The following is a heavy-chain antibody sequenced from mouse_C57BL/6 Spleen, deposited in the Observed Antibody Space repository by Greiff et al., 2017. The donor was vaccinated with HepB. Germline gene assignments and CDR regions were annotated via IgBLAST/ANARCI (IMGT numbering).Heavy chain of an antibody. V-gene: IGHV1-64*01. CDR2: IHPNSGST. CDR1: GYTFTSYW. CDR3: ARSGFGSSYD. J-gene: IGHJ3*01. Sequence: QVQLKQPGAELVKPGASVKLSCKASGYTFTSYWMHWVKQRPGQGLEWIGMIHPNSGSTNYNEKFKSKATLTVDKSSSTAYMQLSSLTSEDSAVYYCARSGFGSSYDWGQGTLVTVSA. D-gene: IGHD1-1*01.